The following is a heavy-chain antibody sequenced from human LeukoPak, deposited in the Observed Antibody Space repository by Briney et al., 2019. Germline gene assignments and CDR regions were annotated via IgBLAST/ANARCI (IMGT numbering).Heavy chain of an antibody. CDR1: GGSIRTYY. V-gene: IGHV4-59*08. D-gene: IGHD3-10*01. Sequence: SETLSLTCTVSGGSIRTYYWSWIRQPPGKGLEWIAHRFYSGSTSYSPSLKSRVTISVDTSKNQFSLRLTSVTAADTAVYYCARLKWFGEITSYYFDYWGQGTLVTVSS. CDR2: RFYSGST. J-gene: IGHJ4*02. CDR3: ARLKWFGEITSYYFDY.